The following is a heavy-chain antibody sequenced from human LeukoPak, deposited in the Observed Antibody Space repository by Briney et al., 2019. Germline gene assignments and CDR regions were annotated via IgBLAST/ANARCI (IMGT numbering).Heavy chain of an antibody. Sequence: ASVKVSCKASGYTFTSYDINWVRQATGQGLEWMGWMNPNSGNTGYAQKFQGRVTITRNTSISTAYMELSSLRSEDTAVYYCARGYTYGYGYYYYYMDVWGKGTTVTISS. CDR1: GYTFTSYD. CDR2: MNPNSGNT. D-gene: IGHD5-18*01. CDR3: ARGYTYGYGYYYYYMDV. J-gene: IGHJ6*03. V-gene: IGHV1-8*03.